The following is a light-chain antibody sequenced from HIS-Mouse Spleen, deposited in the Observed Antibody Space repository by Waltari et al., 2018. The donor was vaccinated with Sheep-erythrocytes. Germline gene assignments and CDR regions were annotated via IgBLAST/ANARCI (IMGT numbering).Light chain of an antibody. CDR1: SSDVGGYNY. Sequence: QPALTQPRSVAGSPGQSVTISCTGTSSDVGGYNYVSWYQQHPGKAPKLMIYDVSKRPSGVPDPFSGSKSGNTASLTISGLQAEDEADYYCCSYAGSYNHVFATGTKVTVL. CDR3: CSYAGSYNHV. J-gene: IGLJ1*01. V-gene: IGLV2-11*01. CDR2: DVS.